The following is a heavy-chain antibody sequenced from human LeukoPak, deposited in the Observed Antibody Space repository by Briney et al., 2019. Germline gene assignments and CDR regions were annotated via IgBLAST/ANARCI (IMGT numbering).Heavy chain of an antibody. V-gene: IGHV3-15*07. D-gene: IGHD4-17*01. CDR1: GFTFSSYS. J-gene: IGHJ4*02. Sequence: GGSLRLSCAASGFTFSSYSMNWVRQAPGKGLEWVGRIKSKTDGGTTDYAAPVKGRFTISRDDSIHTLFLQMNSLKTEDTAVYYCTTSWLYGDYVGYWGQGTLVTVSS. CDR2: IKSKTDGGTT. CDR3: TTSWLYGDYVGY.